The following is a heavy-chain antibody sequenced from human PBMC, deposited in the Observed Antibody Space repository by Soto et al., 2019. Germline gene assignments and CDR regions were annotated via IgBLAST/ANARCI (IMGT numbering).Heavy chain of an antibody. CDR3: AKSIFGVADYYGMDV. CDR1: GFTFSSYG. Sequence: GGSLRLSCAASGFTFSSYGMHWVRQAPGKGLEWVAVISYDGSNKYYADSVKGRFTISRDNSKNTLYLQMNSLRAEDTAVYYCAKSIFGVADYYGMDVWGQGTTVTVSS. CDR2: ISYDGSNK. J-gene: IGHJ6*02. D-gene: IGHD3-3*01. V-gene: IGHV3-30*18.